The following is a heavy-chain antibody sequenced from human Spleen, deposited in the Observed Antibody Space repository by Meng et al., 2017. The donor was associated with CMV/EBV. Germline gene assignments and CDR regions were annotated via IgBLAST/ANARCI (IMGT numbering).Heavy chain of an antibody. V-gene: IGHV3-30*02. CDR2: IRFDGSTQ. CDR1: GFTFSSYG. Sequence: GGSLRLSCAASGFTFSSYGMHWVRQAPGKGLEWVAFIRFDGSTQYYADSVKGRFTISRDNAKSSLYLQMDSLRAEDTAVYYCVRRQSVSAFDVWGQGTMVTVSS. D-gene: IGHD1-1*01. CDR3: VRRQSVSAFDV. J-gene: IGHJ3*01.